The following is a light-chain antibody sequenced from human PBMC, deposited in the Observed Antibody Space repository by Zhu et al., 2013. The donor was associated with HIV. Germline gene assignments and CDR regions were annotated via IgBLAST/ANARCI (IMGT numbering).Light chain of an antibody. CDR1: SSNIGSNT. CDR2: SND. CDR3: AAWDDSLNGPV. J-gene: IGLJ2*01. Sequence: QSVLTQPPSASGTPGQRVTISCSGSSSNIGSNTVNWYQQLPGTGPKLLIYSNDQRPSGVPDRFSGSKSGTSASLAISGLQSEDEADYSCAAWDDSLNGPVFGGGTKLTVL. V-gene: IGLV1-44*01.